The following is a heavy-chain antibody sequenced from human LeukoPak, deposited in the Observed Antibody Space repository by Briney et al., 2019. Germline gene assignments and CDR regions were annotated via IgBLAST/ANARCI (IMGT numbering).Heavy chain of an antibody. CDR1: GYSFVSYW. J-gene: IGHJ6*02. D-gene: IGHD1-26*01. Sequence: GESQKISCKGSGYSFVSYWIGWVRQMPGKGLEWMGIIYPGDSDTRYSPSFQGQVTISVDKSISSTYLRWNSLKASDTAMYYCARSGTTYGMDVWGQGTTVTVSS. CDR3: ARSGTTYGMDV. V-gene: IGHV5-51*01. CDR2: IYPGDSDT.